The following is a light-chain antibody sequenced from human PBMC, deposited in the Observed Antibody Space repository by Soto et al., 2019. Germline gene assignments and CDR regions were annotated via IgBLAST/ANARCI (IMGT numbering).Light chain of an antibody. CDR2: GAS. CDR3: QQYNNWPGT. Sequence: IVMTQSPATLSVSAGERTALSSRGSQSVRRNLAWYRQKPGQAPRIIIDGASSRATGIPARFSRRGARTECTRTISSLQSGDFAVYDCQQYNNWPGTFGQGTKVDIK. J-gene: IGKJ1*01. V-gene: IGKV3-15*01. CDR1: QSVRRN.